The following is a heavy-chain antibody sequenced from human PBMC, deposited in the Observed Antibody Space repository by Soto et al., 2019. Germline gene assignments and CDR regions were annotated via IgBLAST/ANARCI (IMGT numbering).Heavy chain of an antibody. V-gene: IGHV4-39*01. J-gene: IGHJ4*02. CDR2: IYEGGTT. CDR1: GASISRTGFH. CDR3: ARRGSGHTIDY. D-gene: IGHD3-10*01. Sequence: QLQLQESGPGLVKPSETLSLTCAVSGASISRTGFHWGWIRQPPGQGLEWIGSIYEGGTTFYNSSLKSRVTISADTSKNHFSLKLNSVTAADTAVYFCARRGSGHTIDYWGQGTLVTVSS.